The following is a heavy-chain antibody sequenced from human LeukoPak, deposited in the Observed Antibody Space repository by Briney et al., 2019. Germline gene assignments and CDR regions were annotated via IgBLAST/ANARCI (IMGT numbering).Heavy chain of an antibody. CDR2: IYPSDSDT. Sequence: GESLKISCKVSGYTFTNYWIGWVRQMPGKGLQRMGIIYPSDSDTRYSPSFQGQVTISADKSFSTAYLQWSSLKASDTAMYYCARLAGYSYVDSWGQGTLVTVSS. CDR1: GYTFTNYW. D-gene: IGHD5-18*01. CDR3: ARLAGYSYVDS. V-gene: IGHV5-51*01. J-gene: IGHJ4*02.